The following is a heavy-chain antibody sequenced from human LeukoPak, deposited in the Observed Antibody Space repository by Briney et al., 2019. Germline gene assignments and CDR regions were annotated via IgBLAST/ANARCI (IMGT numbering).Heavy chain of an antibody. V-gene: IGHV5-51*01. J-gene: IGHJ4*02. CDR1: GYSFTSYW. CDR3: ARLRRAKIAAAGSYYFDY. Sequence: GESLKISCKGSGYSFTSYWIGWVRQMPGKGLEWMGIIYPGDSDTRYSPSFQGQVTISAGKSISTAYLQWSSLKASDTAMYYCARLRRAKIAAAGSYYFDYWGQGTLVTVSS. CDR2: IYPGDSDT. D-gene: IGHD6-13*01.